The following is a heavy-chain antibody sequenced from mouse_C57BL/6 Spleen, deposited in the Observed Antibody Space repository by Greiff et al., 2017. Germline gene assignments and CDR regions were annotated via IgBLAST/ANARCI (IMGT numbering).Heavy chain of an antibody. CDR3: ASYYGSSYEGAMDY. CDR2: IDPSDSET. D-gene: IGHD1-1*01. CDR1: GYTFTSYW. J-gene: IGHJ4*01. Sequence: QVQLKQPGAELVRPGSSVKLSCKASGYTFTSYWMHWVKQRPIQGLEWIGNIDPSDSETHYNQKFKDKATLTVDKSSSTAYMQLSSLTSEDSAVYYCASYYGSSYEGAMDYWGQGTSVTVSS. V-gene: IGHV1-52*01.